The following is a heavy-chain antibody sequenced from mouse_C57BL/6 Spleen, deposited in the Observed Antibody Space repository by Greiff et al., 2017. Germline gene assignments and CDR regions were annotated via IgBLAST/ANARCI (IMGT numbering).Heavy chain of an antibody. D-gene: IGHD1-1*02. Sequence: QVQLQQPGAELVKPGASVTLSCKASGYTFTSYWMHWVKQRPGQGLEWIGMIHPNSGSTNYNEKFKSKATLTVDKSSSTAYMQLSSLTSEDSAVYYCARYGYYAMDYWGQGTSVTVSS. J-gene: IGHJ4*01. CDR2: IHPNSGST. CDR1: GYTFTSYW. CDR3: ARYGYYAMDY. V-gene: IGHV1-64*01.